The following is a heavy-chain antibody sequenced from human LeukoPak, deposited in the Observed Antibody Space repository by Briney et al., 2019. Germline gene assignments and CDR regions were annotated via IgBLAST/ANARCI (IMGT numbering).Heavy chain of an antibody. V-gene: IGHV3-33*08. CDR2: IWYDGSNK. Sequence: GGSLRLSCAASGFTFGSYGMHWVRQAPGKGLEWVAVIWYDGSNKYYADSVKGQFTISRDNSKNTLYLQMNSLRAEDTAVYYCARDSSGWYGGSYFDYWGQGTLVTVSS. J-gene: IGHJ4*02. CDR1: GFTFGSYG. CDR3: ARDSSGWYGGSYFDY. D-gene: IGHD6-19*01.